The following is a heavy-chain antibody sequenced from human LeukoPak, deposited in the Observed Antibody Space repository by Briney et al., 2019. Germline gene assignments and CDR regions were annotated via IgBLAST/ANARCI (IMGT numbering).Heavy chain of an antibody. D-gene: IGHD2-21*01. CDR2: ISFDGNDK. CDR3: ARDRPSSLWFDALDA. Sequence: GGSLRLSCAASGFTFSSYAMHWVRQAPGKGLAWVALISFDGNDKYHADSVKGRFTISRDNSKSTLYLQMNSLRAEDTAVYYCARDRPSSLWFDALDAWGQGTMVTVSS. CDR1: GFTFSSYA. J-gene: IGHJ3*01. V-gene: IGHV3-30-3*01.